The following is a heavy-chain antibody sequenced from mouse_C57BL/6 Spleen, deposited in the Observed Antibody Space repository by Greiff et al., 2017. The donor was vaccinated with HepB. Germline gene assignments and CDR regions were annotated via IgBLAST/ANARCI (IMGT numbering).Heavy chain of an antibody. V-gene: IGHV2-2*01. Sequence: QVQLKESGPGLVQPSQSLSITCTVSGFSLTSYGVHWVRQSPGKGLEWLGVIWSGGSTDYNAAFISRLSISKDNSKSQVFFKMNSLQADDTAIYYCARNWRIGQEGFAYWGQGTLVTVSA. CDR2: IWSGGST. CDR3: ARNWRIGQEGFAY. CDR1: GFSLTSYG. J-gene: IGHJ3*01.